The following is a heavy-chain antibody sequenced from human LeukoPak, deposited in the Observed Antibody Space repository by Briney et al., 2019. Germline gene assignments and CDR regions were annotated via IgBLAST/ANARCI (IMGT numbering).Heavy chain of an antibody. J-gene: IGHJ6*04. CDR2: ISSSSSYT. CDR1: GFTFSGYY. CDR3: ARDPGIAAANYYYGMDV. V-gene: IGHV3-11*06. Sequence: PGGSLRLSCAASGFTFSGYYMSWIRQAPGKGLEWVSYISSSSSYTNYADSVKGRFTISRDNAKNSLYLQMNSLRAEDTAVYYCARDPGIAAANYYYGMDVWGKGTTVTVSS. D-gene: IGHD6-13*01.